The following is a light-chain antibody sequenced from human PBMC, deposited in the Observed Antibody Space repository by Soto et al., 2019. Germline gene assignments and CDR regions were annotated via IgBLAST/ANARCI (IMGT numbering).Light chain of an antibody. CDR3: QQFIAYPHT. CDR1: QGITTA. Sequence: IQLTQSPSSPSASVGDRVTITCRASQGITTALAWYQQTPGKPPKVLIYDASTLESGVPSRFSGSGSGTYFTLTISSLQPEDFATYFCQQFIAYPHTFGQGTKLEIK. V-gene: IGKV1-13*02. CDR2: DAS. J-gene: IGKJ2*01.